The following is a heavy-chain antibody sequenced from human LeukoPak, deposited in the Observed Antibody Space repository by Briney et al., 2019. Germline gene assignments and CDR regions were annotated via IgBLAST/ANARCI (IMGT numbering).Heavy chain of an antibody. J-gene: IGHJ6*03. CDR3: AKDKISYSSGWATLSNYYYYMDV. CDR1: GFTFSGSE. V-gene: IGHV3-30*02. Sequence: PGGSLRLSCAASGFTFSGSEMHWVRQASGKGLDWVAFIRYDGSNKYYADSVKGRFTISRDNSKNTLYLQMNSLRAEDTAVYYCAKDKISYSSGWATLSNYYYYMDVWGKGTTVTISS. CDR2: IRYDGSNK. D-gene: IGHD6-19*01.